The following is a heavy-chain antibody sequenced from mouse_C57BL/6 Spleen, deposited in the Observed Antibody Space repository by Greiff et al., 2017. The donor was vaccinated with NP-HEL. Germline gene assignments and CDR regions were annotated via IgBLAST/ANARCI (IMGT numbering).Heavy chain of an antibody. V-gene: IGHV14-4*01. Sequence: VQLQQSGAELVRPGASVKLSCTASGFNFKDDYMHWVKQRPEQGLEWIGWIDPENGDTEYASKFQGKATITADKSTNTANLQLSSLTSEDTAVYYCTTWTTVVATGGFDYWGQGTTLTVSS. CDR2: IDPENGDT. CDR1: GFNFKDDY. J-gene: IGHJ2*01. CDR3: TTWTTVVATGGFDY. D-gene: IGHD1-1*01.